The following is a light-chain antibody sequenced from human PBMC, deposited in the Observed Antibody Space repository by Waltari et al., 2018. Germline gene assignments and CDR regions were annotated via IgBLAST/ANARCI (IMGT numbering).Light chain of an antibody. CDR1: SRDIGYYNL. CDR2: EVN. CDR3: CSYIGDSAWV. Sequence: QSALTQPASVSGSPGQSITISCTGTSRDIGYYNLVSWYQQDPGKAPTVIIYEVNKRPSWVSNRVSGSKSGNTASLTNAGLQAEDEADYYCCSYIGDSAWVFGGGTKVTVL. V-gene: IGLV2-23*02. J-gene: IGLJ3*02.